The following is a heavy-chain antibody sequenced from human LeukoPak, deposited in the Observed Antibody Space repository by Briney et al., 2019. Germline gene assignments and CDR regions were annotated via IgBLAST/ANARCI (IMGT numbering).Heavy chain of an antibody. CDR2: MNPNSGNT. CDR1: GYSFTSYD. CDR3: ARAAAYGSGSYYNDN. D-gene: IGHD3-10*01. J-gene: IGHJ4*02. Sequence: APVKVSCNTSGYSFTSYDINWVRQATGQGLEWMGWMNPNSGNTGYAQKFQGRVTITRNTSISTAYMELSSLRSEDTAVYYCARAAAYGSGSYYNDNWGQGTLVTVSS. V-gene: IGHV1-8*03.